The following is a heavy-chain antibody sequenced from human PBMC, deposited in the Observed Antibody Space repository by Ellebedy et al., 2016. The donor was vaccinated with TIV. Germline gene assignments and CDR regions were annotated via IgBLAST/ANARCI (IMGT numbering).Heavy chain of an antibody. V-gene: IGHV3-21*01. CDR2: ISSISDDT. J-gene: IGHJ6*03. CDR3: ARFSRGAPFVDYLYYMDV. Sequence: GESLKISCAASGFTFSNYDMSWVRQAPGKGLEWVSSISSISDDTHYTDSVEGRFTISRDNAENSLYLQMNSLRPEDTAVYYCARFSRGAPFVDYLYYMDVWGKGTTVTVSS. D-gene: IGHD3-3*02. CDR1: GFTFSNYD.